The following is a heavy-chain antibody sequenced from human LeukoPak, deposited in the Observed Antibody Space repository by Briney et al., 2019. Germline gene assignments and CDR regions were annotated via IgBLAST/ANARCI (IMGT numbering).Heavy chain of an antibody. CDR1: GFAFSSYG. D-gene: IGHD3-10*01. J-gene: IGHJ4*02. V-gene: IGHV3-33*01. CDR2: IWYDGSNT. CDR3: AIDFGSGKYVGYFDY. Sequence: PGGSLRLSCGASGFAFSSYGMHWVRQAPGKGLEWVAIIWYDGSNTHYADSVKGRFTISRDNSKNTVYLQMNSLRAEDTAVYYCAIDFGSGKYVGYFDYWGQGAMVTVSS.